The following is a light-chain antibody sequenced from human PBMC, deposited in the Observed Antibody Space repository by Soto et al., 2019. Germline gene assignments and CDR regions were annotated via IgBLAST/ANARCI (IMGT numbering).Light chain of an antibody. CDR1: SSDVGGYNY. Sequence: QSALTQPPSASGSPGQSVTISCTGTSSDVGGYNYVSWYQQHPGKAPKLMIYEVSKRPSGVPDRFSGSKSGNTASLTVSGLEAEDEADYGCSSYAGRNHWGVFGGGTKVTVL. J-gene: IGLJ2*01. CDR3: SSYAGRNHWGV. V-gene: IGLV2-8*01. CDR2: EVS.